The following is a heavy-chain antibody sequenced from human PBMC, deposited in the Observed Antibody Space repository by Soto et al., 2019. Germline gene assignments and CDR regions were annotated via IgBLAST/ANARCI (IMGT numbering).Heavy chain of an antibody. CDR2: TYYRSKWYN. Sequence: PSQTLSLTCAISGDSVSSNSATWNWTRQSPSRGLEWLGRTYYRSKWYNEYAVSVKSRITINPDTSKNQFSLQLNSVTPEDTAVYYCARATRTWFDPWGQGTLVTVSS. CDR1: GDSVSSNSAT. V-gene: IGHV6-1*01. CDR3: ARATRTWFDP. D-gene: IGHD4-17*01. J-gene: IGHJ5*02.